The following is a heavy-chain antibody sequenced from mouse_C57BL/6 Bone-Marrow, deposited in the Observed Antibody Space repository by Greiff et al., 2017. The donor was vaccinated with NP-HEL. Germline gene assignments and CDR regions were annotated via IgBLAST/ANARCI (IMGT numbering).Heavy chain of an antibody. CDR2: IHPNSGST. CDR1: GYTFTSYW. Sequence: QVQLKQSGAELVKPGASVKLSCKASGYTFTSYWMHWVKQRPGQGLEWIGMIHPNSGSTNYNEKFKSKATLTVDKSSSTAYMQLSSLTSEDSAVYYCARSPNYYGSSYVRYYFDYWGQGTTLTVSS. J-gene: IGHJ2*01. D-gene: IGHD1-1*01. CDR3: ARSPNYYGSSYVRYYFDY. V-gene: IGHV1-64*01.